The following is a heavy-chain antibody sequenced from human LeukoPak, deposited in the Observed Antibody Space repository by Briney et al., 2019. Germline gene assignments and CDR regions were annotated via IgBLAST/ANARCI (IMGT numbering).Heavy chain of an antibody. J-gene: IGHJ6*03. D-gene: IGHD3-22*01. V-gene: IGHV4-4*07. CDR3: ARTPNYDSGGYLVHYYYYMDV. CDR2: IYTSGST. Sequence: PSETLSLTCTVSGGSISSYYWSWIRQPAGKGLEWIGRIYTSGSTNYNPSLKSRVTMSVDTSKNQFSLKLSSVTAADTAVYYCARTPNYDSGGYLVHYYYYMDVWGKGTTVTVSS. CDR1: GGSISSYY.